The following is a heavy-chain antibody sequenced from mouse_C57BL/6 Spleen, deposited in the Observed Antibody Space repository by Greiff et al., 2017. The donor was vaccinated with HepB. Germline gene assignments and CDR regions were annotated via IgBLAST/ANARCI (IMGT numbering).Heavy chain of an antibody. D-gene: IGHD2-4*01. V-gene: IGHV1-72*01. CDR3: ARIYYDYDGFAY. CDR1: GYTFTSYW. Sequence: VKLQQPGAELVKPGASVKLSCKASGYTFTSYWMHWVKQRPGRGLEWIGRIDPNSGGTKYNEKFKSKATLTVDKPSSTAYMQLSSLTSEDSAVYYCARIYYDYDGFAYWGQGTLVTVSA. J-gene: IGHJ3*01. CDR2: IDPNSGGT.